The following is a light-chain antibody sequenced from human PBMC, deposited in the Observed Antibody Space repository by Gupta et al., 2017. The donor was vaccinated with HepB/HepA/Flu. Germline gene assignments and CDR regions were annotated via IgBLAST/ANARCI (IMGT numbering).Light chain of an antibody. CDR1: SSDVGGYNY. J-gene: IGLJ1*01. CDR3: SADTSSSYYV. Sequence: SALTQPASVSGSPGPSITISCTGTSSDVGGYNYVSWYQHPPGKAPNLMIYDVSNRTAGVASRFSGSKSGNTASLTISGRKEEDEADYYGSADTSSSYYVFGTGTKVTVL. V-gene: IGLV2-14*03. CDR2: DVS.